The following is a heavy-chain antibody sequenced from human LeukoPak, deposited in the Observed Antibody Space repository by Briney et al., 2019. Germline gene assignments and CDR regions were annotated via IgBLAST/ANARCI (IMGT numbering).Heavy chain of an antibody. J-gene: IGHJ6*03. V-gene: IGHV3-48*03. CDR3: ARDGYIAAAGQYYYYYYYMDV. CDR1: GFTVSSNY. CDR2: ISSSGSTI. Sequence: PGGSLRLSCAASGFTVSSNYMNWVRQAPGKGLEWVSYISSSGSTIYYADSVKGRFTISRDNAKNSLYLQMNSLRAEDTAVYYCARDGYIAAAGQYYYYYYYMDVWGKGTTVTVSS. D-gene: IGHD6-13*01.